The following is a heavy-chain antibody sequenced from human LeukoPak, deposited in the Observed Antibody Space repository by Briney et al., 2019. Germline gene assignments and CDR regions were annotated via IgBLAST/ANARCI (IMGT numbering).Heavy chain of an antibody. J-gene: IGHJ6*04. D-gene: IGHD3-10*02. CDR3: AELGITMIGGV. CDR1: GFTFSSYE. V-gene: IGHV3-48*03. Sequence: PGGSLRLSCTASGFTFSSYEMNWVRQAPGKGLEWVSYISSSGSTIYYADSVKGRFTISRDNAKNSLYLQMNSLRAEDTAVYYCAELGITMIGGVWGKGTTVTISS. CDR2: ISSSGSTI.